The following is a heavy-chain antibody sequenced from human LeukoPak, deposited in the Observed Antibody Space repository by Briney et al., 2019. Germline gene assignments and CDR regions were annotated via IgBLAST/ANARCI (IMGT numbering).Heavy chain of an antibody. V-gene: IGHV4-4*02. CDR3: ARDRDDSSGYLAFDI. Sequence: PSETLSLTCAVPGGSISSSYWGRGVRQPPGKGLEWIGEIYHSGSTNYNPSLKSRVTISVDKSKNQCSLKLSTGTAADTAVYYCARDRDDSSGYLAFDIWGQGTMVTVSS. J-gene: IGHJ3*02. CDR1: GGSISSSYW. D-gene: IGHD3-22*01. CDR2: IYHSGST.